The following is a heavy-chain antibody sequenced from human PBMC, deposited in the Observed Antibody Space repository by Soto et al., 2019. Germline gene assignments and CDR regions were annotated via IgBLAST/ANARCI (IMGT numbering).Heavy chain of an antibody. Sequence: EVQLVESGGGLVQPGRSLRLSCAASGFTFDDYAMHWVRQAPGKGLEWVSGISWNSGSIGYADSVKGRFTISRDKAKHSLYLQMNSLRAEDTALYYCAKDSNGFANLEYWGQGTLVTVSS. J-gene: IGHJ4*02. CDR2: ISWNSGSI. V-gene: IGHV3-9*01. CDR3: AKDSNGFANLEY. D-gene: IGHD2-8*01. CDR1: GFTFDDYA.